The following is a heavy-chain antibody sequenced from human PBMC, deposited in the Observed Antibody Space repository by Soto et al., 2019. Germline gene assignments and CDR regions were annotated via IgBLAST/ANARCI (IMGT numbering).Heavy chain of an antibody. CDR1: GFTFSDYY. CDR2: ISSSGSTI. D-gene: IGHD6-13*01. V-gene: IGHV3-11*01. J-gene: IGHJ5*02. CDR3: ARAGVAAAGNNFCVDP. Sequence: GGSLRLSCAASGFTFSDYYMSWIRQAPGKGLEWVSYISSSGSTIYYADSVKGRFTISRDNAKNSLYLQMNSLRAEDTAVYYCARAGVAAAGNNFCVDPWGQVTLVTVSS.